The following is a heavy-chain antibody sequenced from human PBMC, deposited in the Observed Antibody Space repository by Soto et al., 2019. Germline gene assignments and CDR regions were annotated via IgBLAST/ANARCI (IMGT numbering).Heavy chain of an antibody. Sequence: GGSLRLSCAASGFTFGSYWMHWVRQAPGKGLVWVSRINSDGSSTSYADSVKGRFTISRDNAKNTLYLQMNSLRAEDTAVYYCAREDIVLMVYAYWGQGTLVTVSS. V-gene: IGHV3-74*01. CDR2: INSDGSST. J-gene: IGHJ4*02. CDR1: GFTFGSYW. CDR3: AREDIVLMVYAY. D-gene: IGHD2-8*01.